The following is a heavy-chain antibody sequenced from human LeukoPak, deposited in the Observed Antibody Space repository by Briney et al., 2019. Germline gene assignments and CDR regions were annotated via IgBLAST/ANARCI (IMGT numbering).Heavy chain of an antibody. V-gene: IGHV3-20*01. CDR2: INWNGDST. D-gene: IGHD1-26*01. CDR3: ARTRYSGSYGGADN. Sequence: PGGSLRLSCAASGFTFDDYGMTWVRQAPGKGLEWVSGINWNGDSTGYADSVKGRFTISRDNAKNSLYLLLNSLRAEDTALYHCARTRYSGSYGGADNWGQGTLVTVSS. J-gene: IGHJ4*02. CDR1: GFTFDDYG.